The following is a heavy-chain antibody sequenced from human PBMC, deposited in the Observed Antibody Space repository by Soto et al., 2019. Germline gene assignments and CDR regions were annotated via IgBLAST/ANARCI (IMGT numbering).Heavy chain of an antibody. J-gene: IGHJ4*02. V-gene: IGHV3-48*03. CDR2: IFVTGGTI. Sequence: GGSLRLSCVASGFTFSSYSIAWVRQAPGKGLEWVSYIFVTGGTIYYADSVKGRFTVSRDNAKNSLFLLMSSLRAEDTAVYYCARDKDWAFDYWGQGTLVTVSS. CDR3: ARDKDWAFDY. D-gene: IGHD3-9*01. CDR1: GFTFSSYS.